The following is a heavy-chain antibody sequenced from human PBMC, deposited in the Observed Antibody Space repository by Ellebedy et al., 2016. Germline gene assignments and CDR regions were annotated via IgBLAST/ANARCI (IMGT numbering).Heavy chain of an antibody. J-gene: IGHJ4*02. Sequence: SETLSLTXTVSGGSISSYYWSWIRQPPGKGLEWIGYIYYSGSTNYNPSLKSRVTISVDTSKNQFSLKLSSVTAADTAVYYCARLGDVGAFDYWGQGTLVTVSS. CDR3: ARLGDVGAFDY. D-gene: IGHD3-16*01. CDR1: GGSISSYY. CDR2: IYYSGST. V-gene: IGHV4-59*08.